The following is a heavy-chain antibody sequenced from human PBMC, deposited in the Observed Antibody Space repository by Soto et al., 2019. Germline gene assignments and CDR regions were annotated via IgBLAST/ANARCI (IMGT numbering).Heavy chain of an antibody. CDR2: IYYNGST. Sequence: PXETLSLACTVSGSSFSSYCWSWIRQPPGKGLQWIGYIYYNGSTNYNPSLKSRVTISVDTSKNRFSLKLRSVSDADTAVYYCATNFDSSGLFDYWGQGTLVTVSS. CDR1: GSSFSSYC. V-gene: IGHV4-59*01. J-gene: IGHJ4*02. CDR3: ATNFDSSGLFDY. D-gene: IGHD3-22*01.